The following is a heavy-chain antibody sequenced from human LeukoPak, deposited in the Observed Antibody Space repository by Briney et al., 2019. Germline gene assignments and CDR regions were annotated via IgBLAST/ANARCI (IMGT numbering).Heavy chain of an antibody. CDR2: ISGSGGST. CDR1: GFTFSSYA. J-gene: IGHJ6*02. Sequence: GGSLRLSCAACGFTFSSYAINWVRQVPGKGLEWVSAISGSGGSTYYADSVKGRFTISRDNSKNTLYLQMNSLRAEDTAVYSCAKGLVAASLFRGMDVWGQGTTVTLSS. D-gene: IGHD5-12*01. CDR3: AKGLVAASLFRGMDV. V-gene: IGHV3-23*01.